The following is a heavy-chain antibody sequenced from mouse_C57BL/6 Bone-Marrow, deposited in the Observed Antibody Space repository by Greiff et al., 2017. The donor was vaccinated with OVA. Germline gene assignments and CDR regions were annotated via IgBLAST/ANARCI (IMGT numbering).Heavy chain of an antibody. V-gene: IGHV1-72*01. Sequence: QVQLQQPGAELVRPGASVKLSCKASGYTFTSYWMHWVKQRPGRGLERIGRIDPNSGGTKYNEKFKSKATLTVDKPSSTAYMQLSSLTSEDSAVYYCARGEYDYDGDWFAYWGQGTLVTVSA. D-gene: IGHD2-4*01. CDR2: IDPNSGGT. CDR3: ARGEYDYDGDWFAY. CDR1: GYTFTSYW. J-gene: IGHJ3*01.